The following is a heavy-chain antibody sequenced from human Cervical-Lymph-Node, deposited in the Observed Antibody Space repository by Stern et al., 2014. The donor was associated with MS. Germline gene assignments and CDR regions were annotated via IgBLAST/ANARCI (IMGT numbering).Heavy chain of an antibody. CDR1: GFTFDDYA. CDR2: ISWNSGSI. J-gene: IGHJ3*02. D-gene: IGHD3-22*01. Sequence: EVQLGESGGGLVQPGRSLRLSCAASGFTFDDYAMHWVRQAPGKGLEWVSGISWNSGSIGYADSVKGRFTISRDNAKNSLYLQMNSLRAEDTALYYCAKCYDSSGYSDDAFDIWGQGTMVTVSS. CDR3: AKCYDSSGYSDDAFDI. V-gene: IGHV3-9*01.